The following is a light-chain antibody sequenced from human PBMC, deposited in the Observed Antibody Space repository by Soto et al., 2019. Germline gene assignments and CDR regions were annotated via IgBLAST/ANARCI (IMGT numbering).Light chain of an antibody. CDR3: AAWDDSLVGPV. J-gene: IGLJ2*01. CDR2: STN. V-gene: IGLV1-47*02. Sequence: QSVLAQPPSASGTPGQRVTISCSGSTSNIGSTSSIGSDYVYWYQQLPGTAPRLLIYSTNQRPSGVPDRISGSKSGTSATLAISGLQSEDEADYYCAAWDDSLVGPVFGGGTKLTVL. CDR1: TSNIGSTSSIGSDY.